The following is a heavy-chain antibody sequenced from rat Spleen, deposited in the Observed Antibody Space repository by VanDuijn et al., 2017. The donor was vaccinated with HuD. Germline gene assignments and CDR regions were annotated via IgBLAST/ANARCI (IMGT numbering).Heavy chain of an antibody. V-gene: IGHV10-5*01. Sequence: VQVVESGGGLVQPKESLKISCAASGFTFRNAAMYWVRQAPGKGLEWVARIRTKPYNYAIYYADSVKGRFTISRDDSKSMVYLQMDNLKTEDTATYYCDANYVGTYYYFDYWGQGVMVTVSS. D-gene: IGHD1-12*02. CDR3: DANYVGTYYYFDY. CDR1: GFTFRNAA. J-gene: IGHJ2*01. CDR2: IRTKPYNYAI.